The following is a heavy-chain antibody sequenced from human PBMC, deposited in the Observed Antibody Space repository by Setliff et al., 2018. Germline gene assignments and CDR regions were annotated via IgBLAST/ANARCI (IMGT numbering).Heavy chain of an antibody. CDR2: IQTSGTT. V-gene: IGHV4-59*08. CDR1: GGSISRYH. CDR3: ARHWDFCGGNCPHNSIDY. D-gene: IGHD2-21*02. J-gene: IGHJ4*02. Sequence: SETLSLTCTVSGGSISRYHWSWIRQPPGKGLEWIGYIQTSGTTNYNPSLKSRVTISVDTSKNQFSLRLNSVTAADTAVYYCARHWDFCGGNCPHNSIDYWGRGALVTVSS.